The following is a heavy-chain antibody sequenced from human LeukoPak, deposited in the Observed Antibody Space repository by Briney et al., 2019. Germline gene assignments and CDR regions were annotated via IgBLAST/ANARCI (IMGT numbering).Heavy chain of an antibody. V-gene: IGHV3-73*01. D-gene: IGHD3-22*01. CDR2: IRSKANNYAT. Sequence: PGGSLRLSCAAPGFTFSGFAMHWVRQASGKGLEWVGRIRSKANNYATAYAASVKGRFTISRDDSKNTAYLQMNSLKTEDTAVYFCTRRYEGGYDSSGYYFPFFDYWGQGILVTVSS. J-gene: IGHJ4*02. CDR1: GFTFSGFA. CDR3: TRRYEGGYDSSGYYFPFFDY.